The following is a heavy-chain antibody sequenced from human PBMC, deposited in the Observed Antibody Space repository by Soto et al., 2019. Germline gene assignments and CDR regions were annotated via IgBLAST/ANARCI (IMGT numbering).Heavy chain of an antibody. J-gene: IGHJ6*02. CDR1: GGTFSSYA. D-gene: IGHD2-15*01. V-gene: IGHV1-69*06. CDR3: ARDPGYCSGGRCYSDWPTADYYYGMDV. CDR2: IIPIFGTA. Sequence: SVKVSCKASGGTFSSYAISWVRQAPGQGLEWMGGIIPIFGTANYAQKFQGRVTITADKSTSTAYMELSSLRSEDTAVYYCARDPGYCSGGRCYSDWPTADYYYGMDVWGEGTTITVS.